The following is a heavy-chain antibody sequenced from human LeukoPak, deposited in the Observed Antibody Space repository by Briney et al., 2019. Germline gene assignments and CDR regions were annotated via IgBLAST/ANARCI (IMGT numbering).Heavy chain of an antibody. CDR1: GFTFSSYS. V-gene: IGHV3-48*02. CDR2: ISSSSSTI. Sequence: GGSLRLSCAASGFTFSSYSMNWVRQAPGKGLEWVSYISSSSSTIYYADSVKGRFTISRDNAKNSLYLQMNSLRDEDTAVYYCARGRILYSSSWTDFDYWGQGTLVTVSS. J-gene: IGHJ4*02. CDR3: ARGRILYSSSWTDFDY. D-gene: IGHD6-13*01.